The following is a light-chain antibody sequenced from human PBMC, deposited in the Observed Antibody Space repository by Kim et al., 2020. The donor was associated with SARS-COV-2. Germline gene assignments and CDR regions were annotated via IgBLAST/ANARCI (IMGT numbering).Light chain of an antibody. V-gene: IGLV1-44*01. Sequence: ELTQQPSASGTPGQRVTISCSGSSSNIEIHPVNWYQQLPGTAPKLLIYSNNQRPSGVPDRFSGSKSGTSASLAISGLQSEDETDYYCATWDDGLNGWVFGGGTQLTVL. J-gene: IGLJ3*02. CDR1: SSNIEIHP. CDR2: SNN. CDR3: ATWDDGLNGWV.